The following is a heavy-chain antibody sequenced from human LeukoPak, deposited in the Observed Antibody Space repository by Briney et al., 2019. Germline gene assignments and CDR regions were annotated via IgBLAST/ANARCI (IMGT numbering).Heavy chain of an antibody. V-gene: IGHV3-30-3*01. CDR2: ISYDGSNK. CDR3: AKGGNTIFGVVFPHPYGMDV. D-gene: IGHD3-3*01. J-gene: IGHJ6*02. Sequence: GGSLRLSCAASGFTFSSYAMHWVRQAPGKGLEWVAVISYDGSNKYYADSVKGRFTISRDNSKNTLYLQMNSLRAEDTAVYYCAKGGNTIFGVVFPHPYGMDVWGQGTTVTVSS. CDR1: GFTFSSYA.